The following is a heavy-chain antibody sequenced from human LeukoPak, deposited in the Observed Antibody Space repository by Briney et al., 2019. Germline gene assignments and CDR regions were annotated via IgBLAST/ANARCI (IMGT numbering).Heavy chain of an antibody. CDR1: GFSFGDFY. CDR3: ASDEGNYFDY. V-gene: IGHV3-11*06. J-gene: IGHJ4*02. CDR2: ISPSSTYT. Sequence: GGSLRLSCAASGFSFGDFYMTWIRQAPGKGLEWLSHISPSSTYTNFADSVKGRFTISRDNARNSLFLQMNSLRAEDTAIYYCASDEGNYFDYWGQGTLVTVSS.